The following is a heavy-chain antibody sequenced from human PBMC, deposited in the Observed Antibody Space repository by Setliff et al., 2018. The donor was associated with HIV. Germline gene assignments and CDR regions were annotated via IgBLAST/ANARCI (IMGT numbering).Heavy chain of an antibody. CDR2: IYSDDYT. J-gene: IGHJ4*02. D-gene: IGHD3-16*02. V-gene: IGHV3-53*01. CDR3: AKGASLVPRRPHFCYFDY. CDR1: GFAFDDYS. Sequence: GSLRLSCVASGFAFDDYSMHWVRQAPGKGLEWVSIIYSDDYTKYADSLKGRFTISRDNSKNTLYLQMNRLRADDTAIYYCAKGASLVPRRPHFCYFDYWGQGALVTVSS.